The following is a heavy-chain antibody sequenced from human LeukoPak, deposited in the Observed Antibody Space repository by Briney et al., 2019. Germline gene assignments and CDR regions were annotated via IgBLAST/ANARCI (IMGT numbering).Heavy chain of an antibody. CDR2: IKQDGSEK. CDR3: ATSTAAAGTD. V-gene: IGHV3-7*03. J-gene: IGHJ4*02. CDR1: GFTFSNLW. D-gene: IGHD6-13*01. Sequence: SGGSLRLSCAAFGFTFSNLWMSWVRQAPGKGLKWVANIKQDGSEKYYVDSVKGRFTISRDNAQNSLYLQMNSLRAEDTAIYYCATSTAAAGTDWGQGTLVTVSS.